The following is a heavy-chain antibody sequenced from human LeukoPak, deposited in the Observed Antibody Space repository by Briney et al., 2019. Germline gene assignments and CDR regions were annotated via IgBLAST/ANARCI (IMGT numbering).Heavy chain of an antibody. Sequence: GESLKISCKGSGYRFTTYWIGWVRQMPGKGLEWMGIIYPGDSDTRYSPSFQGQVTISADKSISTAYLQWSSLKASDTAMYYWARKQYSNNPFDPWGQGTLVTVSS. V-gene: IGHV5-51*01. D-gene: IGHD4-11*01. CDR3: ARKQYSNNPFDP. CDR2: IYPGDSDT. J-gene: IGHJ5*02. CDR1: GYRFTTYW.